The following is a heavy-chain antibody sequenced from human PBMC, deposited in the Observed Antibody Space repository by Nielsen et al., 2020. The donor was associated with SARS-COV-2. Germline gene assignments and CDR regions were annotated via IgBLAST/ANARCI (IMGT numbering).Heavy chain of an antibody. J-gene: IGHJ6*03. CDR2: IYYSGST. Sequence: SETLSLTCTVSGGSISSYYWSWIRQPPGKGLEWIGYIYYSGSTNYNPSLKSRVTISVDTSKNQFSLKLSSVTAADTAVYYCARDREYYDFWSGYWNYYYMDVWGKGTTVTVSS. CDR1: GGSISSYY. V-gene: IGHV4-59*01. D-gene: IGHD3-3*01. CDR3: ARDREYYDFWSGYWNYYYMDV.